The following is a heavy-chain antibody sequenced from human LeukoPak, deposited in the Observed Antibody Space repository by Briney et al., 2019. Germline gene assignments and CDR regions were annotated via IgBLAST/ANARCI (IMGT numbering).Heavy chain of an antibody. CDR1: RDSISSYY. Sequence: PPEGPSLSCIAARDSISSYYWSWIREPPGKRLECIGYIYYSGSTNYSPSLKSRVTISVDTSKNQFSLKLSSVTAADTAVYYCARQGYSAYEILDYWGQGTLVTVSS. D-gene: IGHD5-12*01. J-gene: IGHJ4*02. CDR2: IYYSGST. CDR3: ARQGYSAYEILDY. V-gene: IGHV4-59*08.